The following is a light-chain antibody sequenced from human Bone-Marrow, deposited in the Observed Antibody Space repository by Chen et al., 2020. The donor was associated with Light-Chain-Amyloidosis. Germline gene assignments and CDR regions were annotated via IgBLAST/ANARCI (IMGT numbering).Light chain of an antibody. CDR3: MQRIEFPFT. CDR1: QTLLDSDDGNTY. V-gene: IGKV2-40*01. Sequence: DIVMTQTPLSLSVTPGEPASISCRSSQTLLDSDDGNTYLDWFLQKPGQSPQLLIYMVSHRASGVPDRFSGSGSGTDFTLKINRVEAEDVGVYYCMQRIEFPFTFGGGTKVEIK. CDR2: MVS. J-gene: IGKJ4*01.